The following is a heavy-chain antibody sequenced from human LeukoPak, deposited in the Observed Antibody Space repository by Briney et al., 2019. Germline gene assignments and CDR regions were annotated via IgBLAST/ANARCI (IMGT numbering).Heavy chain of an antibody. CDR2: IKSKNDGGPT. CDR1: GFTFSNAW. J-gene: IGHJ6*02. Sequence: KAGGSLRLSCAASGFTFSNAWMNWVGQAPGKGLEWGGRIKSKNDGGPTDYAAPAKDRFTISRDDSKHTLYLQMHSLKTEDTAVYYCTTPYSSGWVGYYYYGMDVWGQGTTVTVSS. CDR3: TTPYSSGWVGYYYYGMDV. V-gene: IGHV3-15*07. D-gene: IGHD6-19*01.